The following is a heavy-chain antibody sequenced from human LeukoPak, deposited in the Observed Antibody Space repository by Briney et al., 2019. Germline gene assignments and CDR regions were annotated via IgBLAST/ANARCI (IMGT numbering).Heavy chain of an antibody. D-gene: IGHD3-10*01. J-gene: IGHJ4*02. V-gene: IGHV4-39*01. CDR3: ARHFRFIGFGELLAFDT. CDR1: DDAISTTAYY. CDR2: IYYNGDT. Sequence: SESLSLTCSASDDAISTTAYYWGWVRQSPGKGLEWIGSIYYNGDTYYDPSLKSRISISIDTSKNQFSLNLNSMTAAGSGVYYCARHFRFIGFGELLAFDTWGQGTRVIVSS.